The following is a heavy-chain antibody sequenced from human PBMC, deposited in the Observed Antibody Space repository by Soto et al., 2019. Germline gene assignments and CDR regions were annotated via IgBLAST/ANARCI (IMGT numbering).Heavy chain of an antibody. J-gene: IGHJ5*02. CDR2: IYYSGST. CDR1: GGSISSGGYY. CDR3: ARSFVVVVPAAHGVGNWFDP. V-gene: IGHV4-31*03. Sequence: QVQLQESGPGLVKPSQTLSLTCTVSGGSISSGGYYWSWIRQHPGKGLEWIGYIYYSGSTYYNPSLKRRVTISVDTSKNQFSLKLSSVTAADTAVYYCARSFVVVVPAAHGVGNWFDPWGQGTLVTVSS. D-gene: IGHD2-2*01.